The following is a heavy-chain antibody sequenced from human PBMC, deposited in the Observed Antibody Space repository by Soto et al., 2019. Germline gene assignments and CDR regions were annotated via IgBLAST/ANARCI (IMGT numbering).Heavy chain of an antibody. V-gene: IGHV1-18*01. CDR2: ISAYNGNT. D-gene: IGHD3-3*01. Sequence: GASVKFSCKASGYTFTSYGISWVRQAPGQGLEWMGWISAYNGNTNYAQKLQGRVTMTTDASTSTAYMELRSLRSDDTAVYYCARALVTYYDCWSGIADPVTYYYYGMDVWGQGHTVTVSS. J-gene: IGHJ6*02. CDR3: ARALVTYYDCWSGIADPVTYYYYGMDV. CDR1: GYTFTSYG.